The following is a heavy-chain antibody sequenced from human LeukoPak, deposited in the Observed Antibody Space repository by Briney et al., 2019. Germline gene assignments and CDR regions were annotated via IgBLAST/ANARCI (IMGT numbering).Heavy chain of an antibody. CDR2: IRYDGSNK. V-gene: IGHV3-30*02. CDR3: AKDSGVRYYDFWSGPPLGFDP. CDR1: GFTFSSYG. Sequence: GGSLRLSCAASGFTFSSYGMHWVRQAPGKGLEWVAFIRYDGSNKYYADSVKGRFTISRDNSKNTLYLQMNSLRAEDTAVYYRAKDSGVRYYDFWSGPPLGFDPWGQGTLVTVSS. J-gene: IGHJ5*02. D-gene: IGHD3-3*01.